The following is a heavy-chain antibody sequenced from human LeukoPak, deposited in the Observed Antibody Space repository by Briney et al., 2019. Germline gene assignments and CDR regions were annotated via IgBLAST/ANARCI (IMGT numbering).Heavy chain of an antibody. J-gene: IGHJ6*03. CDR2: FYHSGST. Sequence: SETLSLTCTVSGYSISSGYYWGWIRQPPGKGLEWIGSFYHSGSTYYNPSLKSRVTISVDTSKNQFSLKLSSVTAADTAVYYCARHIYDSSGYYYYYYYYMDVWGKGTTVTISS. V-gene: IGHV4-38-2*02. CDR3: ARHIYDSSGYYYYYYYYMDV. CDR1: GYSISSGYY. D-gene: IGHD3-22*01.